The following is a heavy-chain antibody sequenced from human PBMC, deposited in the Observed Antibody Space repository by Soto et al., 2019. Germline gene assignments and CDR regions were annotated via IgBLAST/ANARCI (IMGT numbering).Heavy chain of an antibody. Sequence: SETLSLTCAVYGTSFSAYHWSWIRQPPGKGLEWIGEINHSGSTNYNPSVRSRVTISVDTSKNQLSLKLSSVTAADTAVYYCARVTGYNGYDYGACFDPWGQGTLVTVSS. D-gene: IGHD5-12*01. CDR2: INHSGST. CDR3: ARVTGYNGYDYGACFDP. V-gene: IGHV4-34*01. CDR1: GTSFSAYH. J-gene: IGHJ5*02.